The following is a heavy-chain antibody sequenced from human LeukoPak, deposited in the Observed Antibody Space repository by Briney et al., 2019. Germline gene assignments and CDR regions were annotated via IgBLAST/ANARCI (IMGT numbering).Heavy chain of an antibody. J-gene: IGHJ5*02. CDR2: ISGASDYI. D-gene: IGHD2/OR15-2a*01. Sequence: PGGSLRLSCAASGFTFSTSTMNWVRQAPGKGLEWVSSISGASDYIYYGDSVKGRFTISRDNARNSLYLQMNSLRVDDTAVYYCVRIPNRATFPNWFDPWGQGTLVTVSS. V-gene: IGHV3-21*01. CDR1: GFTFSTST. CDR3: VRIPNRATFPNWFDP.